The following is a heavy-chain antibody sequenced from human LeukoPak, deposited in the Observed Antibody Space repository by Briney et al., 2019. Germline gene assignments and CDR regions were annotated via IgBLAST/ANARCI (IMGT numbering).Heavy chain of an antibody. CDR2: ISGSGANT. D-gene: IGHD6-19*01. Sequence: GGSLRLSCAASGFTFSSFAMSWVRQAPGKGLEWVSAISGSGANTYYSDSVKGRFTISRDNSKNTLYLQMNSLRAEDTAVYYCAKDRAGTRAPFDYWGQGTLVTVSS. CDR1: GFTFSSFA. CDR3: AKDRAGTRAPFDY. V-gene: IGHV3-23*01. J-gene: IGHJ4*02.